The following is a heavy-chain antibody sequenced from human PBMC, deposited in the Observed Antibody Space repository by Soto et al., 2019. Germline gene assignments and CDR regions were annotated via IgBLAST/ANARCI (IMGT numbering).Heavy chain of an antibody. Sequence: QVQLQESGPGLVKPSQTLSLTCTVSGGSISSGGYYWSWIRQHPGKGLEWIGYIYYSGSTYYNPSLKSRVTISVDTSKNQFSLKLSSVTAADTAVYYCVRDPGGRYYYYYGMDVWGQGTTVTVSS. CDR2: IYYSGST. V-gene: IGHV4-31*03. J-gene: IGHJ6*02. CDR3: VRDPGGRYYYYYGMDV. CDR1: GGSISSGGYY.